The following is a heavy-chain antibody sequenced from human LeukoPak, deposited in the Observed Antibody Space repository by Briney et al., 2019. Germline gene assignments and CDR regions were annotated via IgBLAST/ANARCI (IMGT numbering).Heavy chain of an antibody. J-gene: IGHJ3*02. Sequence: ASVKVSCKVSGYTLTELSMHWVRQAPGKGLEWMGGFDPEDGETIYAQKFEGRVTMTEDTSTDTAYMELSSLRSEDTAVYYCATELPAFDAVDIWGQGTMVTVSS. CDR3: ATELPAFDAVDI. CDR2: FDPEDGET. V-gene: IGHV1-24*01. CDR1: GYTLTELS.